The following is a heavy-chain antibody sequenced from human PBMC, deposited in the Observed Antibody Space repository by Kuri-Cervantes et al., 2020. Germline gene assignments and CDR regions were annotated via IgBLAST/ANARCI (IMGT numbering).Heavy chain of an antibody. CDR3: ARTNDAFDI. Sequence: GSLRLSCTVSGGSISTFYWSWIRQPPGKILEWIGYICYSGNTKYSPSLKSRVTVSLDTSENQFSLRLSSVTAADTAMYYCARTNDAFDIWGQGTMVTVSS. CDR2: ICYSGNT. CDR1: GGSISTFY. V-gene: IGHV4-59*01. J-gene: IGHJ3*02.